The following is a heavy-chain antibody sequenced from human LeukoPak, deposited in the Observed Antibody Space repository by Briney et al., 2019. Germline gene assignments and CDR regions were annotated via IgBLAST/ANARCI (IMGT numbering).Heavy chain of an antibody. D-gene: IGHD1-1*01. J-gene: IGHJ4*02. V-gene: IGHV3-7*05. Sequence: GGSLRLSCAASGFTFSDYWMTWVRQSPGKGLEWVANIKQDGSGKNYVDSVKGRFTISRDNAKNSLYLQMNSLRAEDTAVYYCVRGRLTTDYWGQGTLVTVSS. CDR3: VRGRLTTDY. CDR2: IKQDGSGK. CDR1: GFTFSDYW.